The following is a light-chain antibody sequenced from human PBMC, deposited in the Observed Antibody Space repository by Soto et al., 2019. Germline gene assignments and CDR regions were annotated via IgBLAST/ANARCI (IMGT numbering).Light chain of an antibody. CDR2: GAS. CDR3: LHHYNYPQT. J-gene: IGKJ1*01. Sequence: DIQMTQSPSSLSASVGDRVTITCRASQGIRTDLVWYQQKPGKAPKRLIYGASSLQSGVPSRFSGSGSGTAFTLTVSSLQPEDFATYYWLHHYNYPQTFGPGTTVEIK. V-gene: IGKV1-17*01. CDR1: QGIRTD.